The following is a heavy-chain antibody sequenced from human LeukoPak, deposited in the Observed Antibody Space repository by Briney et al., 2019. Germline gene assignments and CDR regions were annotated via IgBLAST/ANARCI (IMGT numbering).Heavy chain of an antibody. Sequence: GGSLRLSCAGSGFSFRRFWMTWVRQAPGRGLEWVANINGDGDGKRYADSVKDRFTISRDNARSLVFQQIHSLRDEDTALYYCARDSSPDSAITYYDALDMWGQGTMVTVSS. CDR3: ARDSSPDSAITYYDALDM. V-gene: IGHV3-7*01. D-gene: IGHD1-20*01. J-gene: IGHJ3*02. CDR1: GFSFRRFW. CDR2: INGDGDGK.